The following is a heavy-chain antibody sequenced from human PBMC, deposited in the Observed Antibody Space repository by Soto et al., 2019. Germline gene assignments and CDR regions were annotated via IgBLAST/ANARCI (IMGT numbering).Heavy chain of an antibody. CDR1: GGSISSSSYY. Sequence: PSETLSLTCTVSGGSISSSSYYWGWIRQPPGKGLEWIGSIYYSGCTYYNPSLKSRVTISVDTSKNQFSLKLSSVTAADTAVYYCARSMTTVVTLDYWGQGTLVTVSS. CDR3: ARSMTTVVTLDY. D-gene: IGHD4-17*01. J-gene: IGHJ4*02. CDR2: IYYSGCT. V-gene: IGHV4-39*01.